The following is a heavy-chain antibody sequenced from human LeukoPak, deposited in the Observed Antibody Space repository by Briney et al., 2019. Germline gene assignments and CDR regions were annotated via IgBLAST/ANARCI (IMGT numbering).Heavy chain of an antibody. J-gene: IGHJ4*02. CDR1: GRTFSSYA. CDR3: ARPRAAVGATPSFDY. Sequence: SVKVSCKASGRTFSSYAINWVRQAPGQGLEWMGWINPTNGTANYAQKFQGRVTITADESTSTAYMELSSLRSEDTAVYYCARPRAAVGATPSFDYWGQGTLVTVSS. V-gene: IGHV1-69*13. D-gene: IGHD1-26*01. CDR2: INPTNGTA.